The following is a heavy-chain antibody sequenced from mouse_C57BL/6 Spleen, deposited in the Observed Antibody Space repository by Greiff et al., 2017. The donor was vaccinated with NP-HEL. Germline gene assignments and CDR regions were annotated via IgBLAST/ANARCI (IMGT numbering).Heavy chain of an antibody. Sequence: EVKLQESGAELVRPGASVKLSCTASGFNIKDDYMHWVKQRPEQGLEWIGWIDPENGDTEYASKFQGKATITADTSSNTAHLQLSSLTSEDTAVYYCTTEEGFAYWGQGTLVTVSA. CDR1: GFNIKDDY. V-gene: IGHV14-4*01. CDR2: IDPENGDT. J-gene: IGHJ3*01. CDR3: TTEEGFAY.